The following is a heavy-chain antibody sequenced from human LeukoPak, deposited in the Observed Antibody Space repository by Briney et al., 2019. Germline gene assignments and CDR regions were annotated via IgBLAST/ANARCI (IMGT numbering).Heavy chain of an antibody. CDR1: GFTFSNAW. V-gene: IGHV3-15*01. CDR2: IKSKTVGGTI. D-gene: IGHD4-23*01. Sequence: GGSLRLSCAASGFTFSNAWMTWVRQAPGKGLEWVGRIKSKTVGGTIDYAAPVKGRFTISRDDSRNTVYLEMISLKTEDTAVYYCTTVRSNPLGGIGFDYWGQGTLVTVSS. CDR3: TTVRSNPLGGIGFDY. J-gene: IGHJ4*02.